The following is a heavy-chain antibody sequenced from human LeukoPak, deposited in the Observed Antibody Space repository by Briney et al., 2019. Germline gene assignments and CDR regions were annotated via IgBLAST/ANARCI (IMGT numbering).Heavy chain of an antibody. V-gene: IGHV4-34*01. D-gene: IGHD5-18*01. CDR3: ARDVDTAMVQGFDP. Sequence: PSETLSLTCAVYGGSFSGYYWSWIRQPPGKGLEWLGEINHSGSTNYNPSLKSRVTISVDTSKNQFSLKLSSVTAADTAVYYCARDVDTAMVQGFDPWGQGTLVTVSS. CDR2: INHSGST. CDR1: GGSFSGYY. J-gene: IGHJ5*02.